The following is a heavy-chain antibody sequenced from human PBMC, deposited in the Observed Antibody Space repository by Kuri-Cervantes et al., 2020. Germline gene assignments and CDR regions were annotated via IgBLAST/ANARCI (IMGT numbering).Heavy chain of an antibody. CDR2: ISGSGGST. V-gene: IGHV3-23*01. CDR3: EMYSSGWFLGFDY. CDR1: GFTFSSYA. Sequence: ETLSLTCAASGFTFSSYAMSWVRQAPGKGLEWVSAISGSGGSTYYADSVKGRFTISRDNSKNTLYLQMSSLRAEDTAVYYCEMYSSGWFLGFDYWGQGTLVTVSS. J-gene: IGHJ4*02. D-gene: IGHD6-19*01.